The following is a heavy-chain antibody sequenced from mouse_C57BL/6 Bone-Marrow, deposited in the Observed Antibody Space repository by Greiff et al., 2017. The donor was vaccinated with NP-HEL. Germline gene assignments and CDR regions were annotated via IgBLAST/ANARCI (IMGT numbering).Heavy chain of an antibody. Sequence: DVKLVESGGGLVKPGGSLKLSCAASGFTFSDYGMHWVRQAPEKGLEWVAYISSGSSTIYYADTVKGRFTISRDNAKNTLFLQMTSLRSEDTAMYYCARRYRGLYYYAMDYWGQGTSVTVSS. J-gene: IGHJ4*01. CDR3: ARRYRGLYYYAMDY. CDR1: GFTFSDYG. V-gene: IGHV5-17*01. CDR2: ISSGSSTI. D-gene: IGHD2-12*01.